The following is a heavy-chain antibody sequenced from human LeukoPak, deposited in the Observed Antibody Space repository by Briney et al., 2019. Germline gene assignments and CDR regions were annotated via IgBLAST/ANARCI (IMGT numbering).Heavy chain of an antibody. D-gene: IGHD1-26*01. Sequence: PSETLSLTCTVSGASFNSGSSYWSWIRQPPGKGLEWIGYIYYSGSTNYNPSLKSRVTISVDTSKNQFSLKLSSVTAADTAVYYCARDDKGAPLDYWGQGTLVTVSS. CDR2: IYYSGST. V-gene: IGHV4-61*01. CDR3: ARDDKGAPLDY. J-gene: IGHJ4*02. CDR1: GASFNSGSSY.